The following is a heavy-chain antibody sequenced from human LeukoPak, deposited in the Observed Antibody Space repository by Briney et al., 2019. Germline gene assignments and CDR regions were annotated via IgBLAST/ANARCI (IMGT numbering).Heavy chain of an antibody. CDR3: AINVDTATVTSFRNDAFDI. V-gene: IGHV4-59*08. D-gene: IGHD5-18*01. CDR2: IYYSGST. Sequence: SETLSLTCTVSGGSISSYYWSWIRQPPGKGLEWIGYIYYSGSTNYNPSLKSRVTISVDTSKNQFSLKLSSVTAADTAVYYCAINVDTATVTSFRNDAFDIWGQGTMVTVSS. J-gene: IGHJ3*02. CDR1: GGSISSYY.